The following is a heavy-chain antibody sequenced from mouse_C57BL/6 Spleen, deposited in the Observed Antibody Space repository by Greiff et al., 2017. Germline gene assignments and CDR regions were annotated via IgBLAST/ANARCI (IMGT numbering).Heavy chain of an antibody. CDR3: ARPYDYDAWFAY. CDR1: GFTFSDYY. D-gene: IGHD2-4*01. J-gene: IGHJ3*01. Sequence: EVQVVDSGGGLVQPGGSLKLSCAASGFTFSDYYMYWVRQTPEKRLEWVAYISNGGGSTYYPDTVKGRFTISRDNAKNTLYLQMSRLKSEDTAMYYCARPYDYDAWFAYWGQGTLVTVSA. CDR2: ISNGGGST. V-gene: IGHV5-12*01.